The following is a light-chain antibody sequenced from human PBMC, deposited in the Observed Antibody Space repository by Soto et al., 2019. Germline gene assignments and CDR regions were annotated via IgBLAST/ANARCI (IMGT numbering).Light chain of an antibody. CDR1: SSDFGGYNV. J-gene: IGLJ3*02. CDR3: CSYADTSTFWVV. CDR2: EGT. V-gene: IGLV2-23*03. Sequence: QSALTQPASVSGSPGQSITISCSGTSSDFGGYNVVSWYQQHPGKAPKLIIYEGTKRPSGVSNRFSGSKSGNAASLTISGLQTEDEADDYYCSYADTSTFWVVFGGGTKLTVL.